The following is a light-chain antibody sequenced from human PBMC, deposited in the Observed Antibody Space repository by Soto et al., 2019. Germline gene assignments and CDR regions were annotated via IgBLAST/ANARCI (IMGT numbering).Light chain of an antibody. CDR1: QSVLYSSNNKNY. J-gene: IGKJ4*01. CDR2: WAS. Sequence: DIVMTQSPDSLAVSLGERATINCKSSQSVLYSSNNKNYLAWYQQKPGQPPKLLIYWASTRESGVPDRFSGSGSGTDFTLTINSMQAEDVPVYYCQQYHSIPLTFGGGTKVDIK. CDR3: QQYHSIPLT. V-gene: IGKV4-1*01.